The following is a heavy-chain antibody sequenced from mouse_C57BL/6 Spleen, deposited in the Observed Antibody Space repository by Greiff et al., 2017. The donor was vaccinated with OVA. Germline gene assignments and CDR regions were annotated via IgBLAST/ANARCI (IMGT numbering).Heavy chain of an antibody. CDR3: ARRATAQATDAY. J-gene: IGHJ3*01. Sequence: VQLQQSGAELVRPGASVKLSCKASGYTFTSYGIRWVKQRTGQGLEWIGAIYPRSGNTYYNEKFKGKATLTADKSSSTAYMELRSLTSEDSAVYYCARRATAQATDAYWGQGTLVTVSA. CDR1: GYTFTSYG. CDR2: IYPRSGNT. V-gene: IGHV1-81*01. D-gene: IGHD3-2*02.